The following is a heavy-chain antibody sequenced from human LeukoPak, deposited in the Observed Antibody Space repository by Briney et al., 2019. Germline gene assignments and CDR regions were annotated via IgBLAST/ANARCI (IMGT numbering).Heavy chain of an antibody. CDR2: IKQDGSEK. Sequence: GGSLRLSCAAAGFTFSKTWMSWVRQAPGKGLEWVANIKQDGSEKHYVDSVTGRFTISRDNTKNSLYLQMNSLRADDTAVYYCARGYGDYDFGYWGQGTLVTVSS. D-gene: IGHD5-12*01. J-gene: IGHJ4*02. V-gene: IGHV3-7*01. CDR3: ARGYGDYDFGY. CDR1: GFTFSKTW.